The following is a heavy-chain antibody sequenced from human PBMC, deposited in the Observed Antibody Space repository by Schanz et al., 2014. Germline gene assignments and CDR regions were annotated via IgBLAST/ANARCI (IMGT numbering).Heavy chain of an antibody. V-gene: IGHV3-21*01. CDR1: GFIFTSYS. J-gene: IGHJ6*02. Sequence: EVQLVESGGGLVKSGGSLRLSCATSGFIFTSYSMHWVRQAPGKGLEWVSSISSSSNYYYYADSVKGRFTISRDNSKNTLYLQMNSLRAEDTAVYYCARDRQQLVGRIGYYYGMDVWGQGTTVTVSS. CDR2: ISSSSNYY. D-gene: IGHD6-13*01. CDR3: ARDRQQLVGRIGYYYGMDV.